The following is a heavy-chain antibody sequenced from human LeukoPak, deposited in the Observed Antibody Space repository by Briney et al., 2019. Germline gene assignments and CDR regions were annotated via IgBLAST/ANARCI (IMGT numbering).Heavy chain of an antibody. CDR3: ARSGTDYGDPQAPALYWYFDL. CDR2: IYSCGST. Sequence: GGSLRLACAASGFTVSNNYMSWVRQAPGKGLGWDSVIYSCGSTYYADSVKGRFTISRDNSKNTLYLQMNSLRAEDTAVYYCARSGTDYGDPQAPALYWYFDLWGRGTLVTVSS. CDR1: GFTVSNNY. D-gene: IGHD1-14*01. J-gene: IGHJ2*01. V-gene: IGHV3-66*01.